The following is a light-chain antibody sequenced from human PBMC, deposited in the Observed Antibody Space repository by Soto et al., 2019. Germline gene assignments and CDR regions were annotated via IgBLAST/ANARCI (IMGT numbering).Light chain of an antibody. CDR1: QSISSW. CDR3: QQYNSFSPT. CDR2: KAS. J-gene: IGKJ1*01. Sequence: DIPMTQSPSTLSASVGDRVTITCRASQSISSWLAWYQQKPGKAPKLLISKASSLESGVPSRFSGSGSGTEFILAISGLQPDDFATYYCQQYNSFSPTFGQGTKVDLK. V-gene: IGKV1-5*03.